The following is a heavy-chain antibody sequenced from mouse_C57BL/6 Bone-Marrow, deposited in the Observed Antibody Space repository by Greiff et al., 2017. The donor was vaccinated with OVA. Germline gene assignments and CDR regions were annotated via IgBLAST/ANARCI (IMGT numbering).Heavy chain of an antibody. V-gene: IGHV5-6*01. CDR3: ARQRDYDWFAY. CDR1: GFTFSSYG. D-gene: IGHD2-4*01. J-gene: IGHJ3*01. CDR2: ISSGGSYT. Sequence: EVQLQESGGDLVKPGGSLKLSCAASGFTFSSYGMSWVRQTPDKRLEWVATISSGGSYTYYPDSVKGRFTISRDNAKNTLYLQMSSLKSEDTAMYYCARQRDYDWFAYWGQGTLVTVSA.